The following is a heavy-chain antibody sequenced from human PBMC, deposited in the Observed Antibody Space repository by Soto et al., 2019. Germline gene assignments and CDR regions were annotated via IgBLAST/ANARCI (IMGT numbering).Heavy chain of an antibody. V-gene: IGHV4-31*03. Sequence: SETLCVTCTVSGASVSTGAYYWGWVRQRPGRGLEWIGYVYESGYTYYNMSLKSRLTISLDRSNNQFSLGLTSVTAADTAVYYGVRALRHTAMVYPWFDHWGQGTLVT. CDR3: VRALRHTAMVYPWFDH. CDR1: GASVSTGAYY. CDR2: VYESGYT. J-gene: IGHJ5*02. D-gene: IGHD5-18*01.